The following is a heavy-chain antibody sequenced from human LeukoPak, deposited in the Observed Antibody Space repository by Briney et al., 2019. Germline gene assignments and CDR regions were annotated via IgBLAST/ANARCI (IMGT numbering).Heavy chain of an antibody. V-gene: IGHV3-21*01. CDR1: GFTFSSYS. J-gene: IGHJ5*02. CDR3: ARDSRYGENNWFDP. D-gene: IGHD4-17*01. Sequence: GGSLRLSCAASGFTFSSYSMNWVRQAPGKGLEWVSSISSSSSYIYYADSVKGRFTISRDNAKNSLYLQMNSLRAEDTAVYYCARDSRYGENNWFDPWGQGTLVTVSS. CDR2: ISSSSSYI.